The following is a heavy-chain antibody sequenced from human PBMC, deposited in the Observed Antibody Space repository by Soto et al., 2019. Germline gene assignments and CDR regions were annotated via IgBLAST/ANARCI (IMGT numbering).Heavy chain of an antibody. J-gene: IGHJ4*02. CDR3: ASSQAVAGFFDY. CDR1: GYTFTSYY. CDR2: INPSGGST. Sequence: EASVKVSCKASGYTFTSYYMHWVRQAPGQGLEWMGIINPSGGSTSYAQKFQGRVTMTRDTSTSTVYMELSSLRSEDTAVYYCASSQAVAGFFDYWGQGTLVTVSS. D-gene: IGHD6-19*01. V-gene: IGHV1-46*01.